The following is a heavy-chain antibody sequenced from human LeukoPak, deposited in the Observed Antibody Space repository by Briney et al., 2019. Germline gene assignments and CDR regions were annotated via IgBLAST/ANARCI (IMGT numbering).Heavy chain of an antibody. D-gene: IGHD3-10*01. CDR2: IYYSGST. J-gene: IGHJ4*02. CDR3: ARQVVVRGAYFDY. CDR1: GGSISSYY. Sequence: SETLSLTCTVSGGSISSYYWSWIRQPPGKGLERIGYIYYSGSTNYNPSLKSRVTISVDTSKNQFSLKLSSVTAADTAVYYCARQVVVRGAYFDYWGQGTLVTVSS. V-gene: IGHV4-59*08.